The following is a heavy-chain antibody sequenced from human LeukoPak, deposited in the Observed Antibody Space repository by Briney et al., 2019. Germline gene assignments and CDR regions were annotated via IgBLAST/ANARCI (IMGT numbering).Heavy chain of an antibody. D-gene: IGHD4-17*01. Sequence: PSETLSLTCAVYGGSFSGHYWSWIRQPPGQGLEWIGEINHSGGANYNPPLKSRVTTSVDTSKNQFSMNLTSVTAADTAVYYCARYGTYYYFYYMAGWGKGSTATAS. V-gene: IGHV4-34*01. CDR1: GGSFSGHY. CDR3: ARYGTYYYFYYMAG. J-gene: IGHJ6*03. CDR2: INHSGGA.